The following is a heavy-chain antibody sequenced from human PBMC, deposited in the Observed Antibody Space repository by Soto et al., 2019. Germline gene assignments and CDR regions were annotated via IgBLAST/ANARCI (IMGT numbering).Heavy chain of an antibody. V-gene: IGHV3-23*01. J-gene: IGHJ6*02. CDR1: GFTFSSYA. Sequence: GGSLRLSCIASGFTFSSYAMTWVRQAPGKGLEWVSDISGSGGITYYADSVKGRFTISRDDSKNTLNLQMNSLRADDTAVYYCARARRGAPYYYTMDLWGQGTTVTVSS. D-gene: IGHD3-10*01. CDR3: ARARRGAPYYYTMDL. CDR2: ISGSGGIT.